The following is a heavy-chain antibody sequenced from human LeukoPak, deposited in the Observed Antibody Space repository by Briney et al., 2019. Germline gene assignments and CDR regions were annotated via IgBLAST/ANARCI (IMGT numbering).Heavy chain of an antibody. D-gene: IGHD3-9*01. Sequence: PGGSLRLSCAASGFTFNSYWMSWVRQAPGKGLEWVANIKQDGSEKYYVDSVKGRFTISRDNAKNSLYLQMNSLRAEDTAVYYCARGGGVRYFDWLFDYWGQGTLVTVSS. CDR2: IKQDGSEK. CDR3: ARGGGVRYFDWLFDY. V-gene: IGHV3-7*01. CDR1: GFTFNSYW. J-gene: IGHJ4*02.